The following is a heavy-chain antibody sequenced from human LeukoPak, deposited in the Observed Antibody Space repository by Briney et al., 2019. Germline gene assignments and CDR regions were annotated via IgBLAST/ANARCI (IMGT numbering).Heavy chain of an antibody. CDR2: IYLGDSDV. CDR1: GNSFTNSW. V-gene: IGHV5-51*01. J-gene: IGHJ4*02. Sequence: GEPLKISCQGSGNSFTNSWIAWVRPMPGKGLEWMGIIYLGDSDVRYSPSFRGQVTISADKYISSAYLQGSSLKDSDTALYYCARHGGKYSHSIDSWGQGTLVTVSS. D-gene: IGHD3-16*01. CDR3: ARHGGKYSHSIDS.